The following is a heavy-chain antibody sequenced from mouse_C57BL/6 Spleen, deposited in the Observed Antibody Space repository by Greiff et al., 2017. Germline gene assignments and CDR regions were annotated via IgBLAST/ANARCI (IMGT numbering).Heavy chain of an antibody. J-gene: IGHJ2*01. CDR1: GYSITSGYY. D-gene: IGHD3-1*01. CDR2: ISYDGSN. Sequence: EVQLQQSGPGLVKPSQSLSLTCSVTGYSITSGYYWNWIRQFPGNKLEWMGYISYDGSNNYNPSLKNRISITRDTSKNQFFLKLNSVTTEDTATYYCARGYGGFDYWGQGTTLTVSS. V-gene: IGHV3-6*01. CDR3: ARGYGGFDY.